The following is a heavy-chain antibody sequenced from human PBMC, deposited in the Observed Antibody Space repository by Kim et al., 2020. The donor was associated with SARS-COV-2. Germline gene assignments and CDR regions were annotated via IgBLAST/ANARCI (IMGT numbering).Heavy chain of an antibody. D-gene: IGHD4-17*01. CDR2: IIPIFGSA. Sequence: SVKVSCKASGGYFNNYAVSWVRQAPGQGLEWMGGIIPIFGSAIYAQKFQGRVTITADESTSTVYMDLKSLTSDDTAVYFCASTVTTSYWFFDLWGRGTL. J-gene: IGHJ2*01. CDR1: GGYFNNYA. V-gene: IGHV1-69*13. CDR3: ASTVTTSYWFFDL.